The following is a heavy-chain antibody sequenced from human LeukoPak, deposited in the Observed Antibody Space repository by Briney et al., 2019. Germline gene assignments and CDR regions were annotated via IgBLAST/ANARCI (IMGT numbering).Heavy chain of an antibody. CDR3: ILTTVTTSAEY. CDR2: IYNGVTI. CDR1: GLTVSSNY. Sequence: GGSVRLSCAASGLTVSSNYMNWVRQAPGKGLEWVSVIYNGVTIHYADSVKGRFTISSDNSKNTVYLQLNSLRAEDTAIYYCILTTVTTSAEYWGQGNLVSVSS. J-gene: IGHJ4*02. D-gene: IGHD4-17*01. V-gene: IGHV3-53*01.